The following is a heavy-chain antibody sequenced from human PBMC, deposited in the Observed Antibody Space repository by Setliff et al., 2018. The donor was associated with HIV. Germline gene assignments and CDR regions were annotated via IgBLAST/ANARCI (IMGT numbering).Heavy chain of an antibody. CDR1: GFTFNNYW. D-gene: IGHD3-3*01. V-gene: IGHV3-7*01. CDR2: IDEDGRKK. J-gene: IGHJ4*01. Sequence: PGGSLRLSCAASGFTFNNYWMTWVRQTSEKGLEWVANIDEDGRKKFYVDSVKGRFTISRDNAKNSLSLQMNGLKDDDTALYFCARGGFRYDFRSWYSDYWGLGTRVTVSS. CDR3: ARGGFRYDFRSWYSDY.